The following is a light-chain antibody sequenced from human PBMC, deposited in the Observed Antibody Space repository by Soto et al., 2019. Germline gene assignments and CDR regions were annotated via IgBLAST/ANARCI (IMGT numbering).Light chain of an antibody. Sequence: QSVLTQPRSVSGSPGQSVTISCTGSGSDVGKYKYVSWYQQHPGKGPKLILYDVSERPSGVPDRFSGSKSGITASLTISGLQAEDEADYYCCSYAGSSTVYVFGTGTKVTVL. CDR1: GSDVGKYKY. J-gene: IGLJ1*01. V-gene: IGLV2-11*01. CDR2: DVS. CDR3: CSYAGSSTVYV.